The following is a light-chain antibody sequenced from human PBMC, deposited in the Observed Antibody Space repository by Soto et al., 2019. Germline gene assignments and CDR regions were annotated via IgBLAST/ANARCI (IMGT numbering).Light chain of an antibody. CDR3: HQRQRWPRT. CDR2: GAS. V-gene: IGKV3-20*01. J-gene: IGKJ1*01. CDR1: QSVGNSY. Sequence: EVVLTQSPGTLSLSPGEKATLSCWASQSVGNSYVAWYQQKPGQPPKLLIYGASSRATGIPDRFSGSESGADFTLTITRLEPEDFAFYYCHQRQRWPRTFGQGTKVEIK.